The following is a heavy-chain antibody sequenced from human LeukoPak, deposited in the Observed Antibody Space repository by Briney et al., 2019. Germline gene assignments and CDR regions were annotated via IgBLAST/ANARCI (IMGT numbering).Heavy chain of an antibody. CDR1: GYTXTSYG. J-gene: IGHJ4*02. V-gene: IGHV1-18*01. CDR2: ISAYNGNT. D-gene: IGHD6-25*01. Sequence: ASVKVSCKASGYTXTSYGISGVRQAPGQGLEWMGWISAYNGNTNYAQKLQGRVTMTTDTSTSTAYMELRSLRSDDTAVYYCAREEGILSSGPFDYWGQGTLVTVSS. CDR3: AREEGILSSGPFDY.